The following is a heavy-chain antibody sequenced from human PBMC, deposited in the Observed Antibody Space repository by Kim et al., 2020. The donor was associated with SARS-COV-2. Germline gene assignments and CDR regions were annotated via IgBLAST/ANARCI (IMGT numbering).Heavy chain of an antibody. Sequence: GESLKISCKGSGYSFTSYWISWVRQMPGKGLEWMGRIDPSDSYTNYSPSFQGHVTISADKSISTAYLQWSSLKASDTAMYYCASLLSLLGGHYGMDVGGQGTTVTVSS. CDR2: IDPSDSYT. CDR1: GYSFTSYW. D-gene: IGHD2-15*01. CDR3: ASLLSLLGGHYGMDV. J-gene: IGHJ6*02. V-gene: IGHV5-10-1*01.